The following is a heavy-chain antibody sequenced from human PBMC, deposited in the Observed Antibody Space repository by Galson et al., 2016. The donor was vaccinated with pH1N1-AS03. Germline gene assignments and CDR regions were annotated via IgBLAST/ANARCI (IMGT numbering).Heavy chain of an antibody. CDR3: ARTNWFDY. V-gene: IGHV3-7*01. CDR2: IKGDGSEK. J-gene: IGHJ4*02. D-gene: IGHD7-27*01. CDR1: GFTFTGYW. Sequence: SLRLSCAASGFTFTGYWMSWVRQAPGKGLEWVANIKGDGSEKVYVDSVKGRFTISRDNAKNSLYLQMDSLRAEDTAVYYCARTNWFDYWGQGTLDTVSS.